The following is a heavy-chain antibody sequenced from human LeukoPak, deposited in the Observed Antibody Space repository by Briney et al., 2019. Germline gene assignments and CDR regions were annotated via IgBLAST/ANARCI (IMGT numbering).Heavy chain of an antibody. V-gene: IGHV3-53*01. CDR1: GFTVSSTY. CDR3: ARDRLYSSSSEDY. CDR2: IYSGGST. Sequence: GGSLRLSCAASGFTVSSTYMSWVRQAPGKGLEWVSVIYSGGSTYYADSVKGRFTISRDNSKNTLYLQMNSLRAEDTAVYYCARDRLYSSSSEDYWGQGTMVTVSS. D-gene: IGHD6-6*01. J-gene: IGHJ4*02.